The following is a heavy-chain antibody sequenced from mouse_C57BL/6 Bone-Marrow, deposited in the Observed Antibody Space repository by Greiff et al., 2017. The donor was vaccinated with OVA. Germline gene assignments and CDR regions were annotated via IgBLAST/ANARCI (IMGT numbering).Heavy chain of an antibody. CDR2: IDPENGDT. V-gene: IGHV14-4*01. Sequence: VQLQQPGAELVRPGASVKLSCTASGFNIKDDYMHWVKQRPEQGLEWIGWIDPENGDTEYASKFQGKATITADTSSNTAYLQLSSLTSEDTAVYYCTTLITTVEIGYYFDYWGQGTTLTVSS. CDR1: GFNIKDDY. D-gene: IGHD1-1*01. CDR3: TTLITTVEIGYYFDY. J-gene: IGHJ2*01.